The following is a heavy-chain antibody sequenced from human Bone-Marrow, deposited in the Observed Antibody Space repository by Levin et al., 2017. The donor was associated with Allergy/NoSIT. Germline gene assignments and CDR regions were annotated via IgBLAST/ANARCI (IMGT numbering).Heavy chain of an antibody. CDR2: ISVRGGST. CDR3: AKALDSSTWGAFDN. CDR1: GFTFDNYP. D-gene: IGHD6-13*01. Sequence: PGGSLRLSCVASGFTFDNYPMSWVRQAPGKGLEWLSSISVRGGSTYYADSVKGRFTISRDNSQNTLFLQVNSLRVDDTAVYYCAKALDSSTWGAFDNWGPGTLVTVSS. J-gene: IGHJ4*02. V-gene: IGHV3-23*01.